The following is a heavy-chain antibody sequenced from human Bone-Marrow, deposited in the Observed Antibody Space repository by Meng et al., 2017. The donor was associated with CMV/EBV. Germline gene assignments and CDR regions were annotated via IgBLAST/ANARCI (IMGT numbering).Heavy chain of an antibody. CDR2: IRYDGSNK. CDR1: GFTFSSYG. Sequence: GGSLRLSCAASGFTFSSYGMHWVRQAPGKGLEWVAFIRYDGSNKYYADSVKGRFTISRDNSKNTLYLQMNSLRAEDTAVYYCAKEGTWLLLRGVAFDSWGQGTMVTVSS. CDR3: AKEGTWLLLRGVAFDS. J-gene: IGHJ3*02. D-gene: IGHD3-22*01. V-gene: IGHV3-30*02.